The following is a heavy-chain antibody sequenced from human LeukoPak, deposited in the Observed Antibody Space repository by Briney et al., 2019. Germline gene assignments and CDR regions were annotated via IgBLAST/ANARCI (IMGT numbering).Heavy chain of an antibody. J-gene: IGHJ4*02. CDR3: ARDPPAVSINTYA. CDR1: GFPFSINA. Sequence: PGGSLRLSCAASGFPFSINAMSWVRQAPGKGLEWVSGISGTGGGTFYADSVKGRFSISRDDSINTLYLQMNGLRVEDTAVYYCARDPPAVSINTYAWGQGTLVTVSS. D-gene: IGHD2-8*01. V-gene: IGHV3-23*01. CDR2: ISGTGGGT.